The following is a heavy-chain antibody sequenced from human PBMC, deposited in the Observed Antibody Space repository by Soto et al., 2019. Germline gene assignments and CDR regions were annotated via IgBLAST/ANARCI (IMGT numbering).Heavy chain of an antibody. CDR3: ARHGVSVGATNRYFYYYGMDV. V-gene: IGHV5-51*01. CDR1: GYSFTSSW. D-gene: IGHD1-26*01. J-gene: IGHJ6*01. Sequence: GESLKISCKGSGYSFTSSWIGWVRQMPGKGLEWMGIICSGESDRTYIPCLIYIINISADTSISTAYLQWSSLKASDTAMYYCARHGVSVGATNRYFYYYGMDVWGQGTTVTVSS. CDR2: ICSGESDR.